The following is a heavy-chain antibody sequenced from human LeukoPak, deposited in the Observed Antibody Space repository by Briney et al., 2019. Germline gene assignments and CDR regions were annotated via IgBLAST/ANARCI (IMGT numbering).Heavy chain of an antibody. CDR3: ARNPHDYGDSRFDY. J-gene: IGHJ4*02. V-gene: IGHV4-59*01. Sequence: SETLSLTCTVSGGSISNYYWTWIRQPPGKGLEWIGYIYYSGSTNYNPSLKSRVTISVDTSKNQFSLKLSPVTAADTAVYYCARNPHDYGDSRFDYWGQGTLVTVSS. CDR1: GGSISNYY. CDR2: IYYSGST. D-gene: IGHD4-17*01.